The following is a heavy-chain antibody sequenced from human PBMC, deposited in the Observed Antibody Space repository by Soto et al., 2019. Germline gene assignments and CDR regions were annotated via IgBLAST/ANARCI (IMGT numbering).Heavy chain of an antibody. CDR1: GFRFSSYS. D-gene: IGHD1-26*01. Sequence: EVQLVESGGTLVQPGESLRLSCVASGFRFSSYSMNWVRQAPGKGLEWVSYISHSSSVIYYADSVKGRFTISRDNAKNSLYLQMNSLRVEDTAVYYCARVAMAAGGPGSWGQGSLVTVSS. CDR2: ISHSSSVI. J-gene: IGHJ4*02. V-gene: IGHV3-48*04. CDR3: ARVAMAAGGPGS.